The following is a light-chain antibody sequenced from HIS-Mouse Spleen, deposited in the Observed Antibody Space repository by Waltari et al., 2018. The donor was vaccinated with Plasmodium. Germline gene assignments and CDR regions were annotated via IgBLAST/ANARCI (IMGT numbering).Light chain of an antibody. CDR3: QQLNSYPIFT. V-gene: IGKV1-9*01. Sequence: DIQLTQSPSFLSESVGDRVPLTCRASQGISSYLAWYQQKPGQARKLLIYAGSTLQSGVPSRFSGSRSGTEFTRTISSLQPEDFATYYCQQLNSYPIFTFGPGTKVDIK. CDR2: AGS. J-gene: IGKJ3*01. CDR1: QGISSY.